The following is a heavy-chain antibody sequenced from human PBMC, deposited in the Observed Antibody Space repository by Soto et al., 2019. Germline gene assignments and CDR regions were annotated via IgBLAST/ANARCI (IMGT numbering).Heavy chain of an antibody. J-gene: IGHJ4*02. Sequence: QVQLVQSGAEVKKPGASVRVSCKASGYTFTSYGISWVRQAPGQGLEWMGWISAYNGNTNYAQKLQGRVTMTTDTSTSTAYMELRSLRSDDTAVYYCARKKDCGGDCSYFDYWGQGTLVTVSS. V-gene: IGHV1-18*04. D-gene: IGHD2-21*02. CDR3: ARKKDCGGDCSYFDY. CDR2: ISAYNGNT. CDR1: GYTFTSYG.